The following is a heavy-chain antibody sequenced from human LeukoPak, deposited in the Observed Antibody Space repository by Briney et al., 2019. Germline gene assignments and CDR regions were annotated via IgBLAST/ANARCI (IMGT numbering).Heavy chain of an antibody. J-gene: IGHJ5*02. V-gene: IGHV4-30-2*01. CDR1: GGSISSGGYY. CDR3: ARAAGFNWFDP. Sequence: SETLSLTCTVSGGSISSGGYYWSWIRQPPGKGLEWIGYIYHSGSTYYNPSLKSRVTISVDRSKNQFSLKLSSVTAADTAVYYCARAAGFNWFDPWGQGTLVTVSS. CDR2: IYHSGST.